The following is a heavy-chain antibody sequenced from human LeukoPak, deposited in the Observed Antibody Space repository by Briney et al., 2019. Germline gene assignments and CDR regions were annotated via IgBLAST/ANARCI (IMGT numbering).Heavy chain of an antibody. Sequence: GASVKVSCKASGGTFSSYAISWVRQAPGQGLEWMGGIIPIFGTAIYAQKFQGRVTMTEDTSTDTAYMELSSLRSEDTAVYYCATDSQPSSGWYYYYYGMDVWGQGTTVTVSS. J-gene: IGHJ6*02. CDR1: GGTFSSYA. CDR2: IIPIFGTA. V-gene: IGHV1-69*06. CDR3: ATDSQPSSGWYYYYYGMDV. D-gene: IGHD6-19*01.